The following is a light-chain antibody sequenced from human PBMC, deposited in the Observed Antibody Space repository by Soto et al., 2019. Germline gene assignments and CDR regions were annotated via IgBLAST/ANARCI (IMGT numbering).Light chain of an antibody. Sequence: QSVLTQPASVSGSPGQSITISCTGTSSDVGGYNYVSWSQQHPGKAPKLLISEVSNRPSGVSNRFSGSKSGNTASLTISGLQADDKADYYCSSYTASSTLVFGTGTKVTVL. CDR2: EVS. V-gene: IGLV2-14*03. CDR3: SSYTASSTLV. J-gene: IGLJ1*01. CDR1: SSDVGGYNY.